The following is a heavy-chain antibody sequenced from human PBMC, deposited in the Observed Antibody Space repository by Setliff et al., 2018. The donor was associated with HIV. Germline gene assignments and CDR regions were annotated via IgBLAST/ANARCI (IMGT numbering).Heavy chain of an antibody. Sequence: GASVKVSCKASGGTFSSYAISWVRQAPGQGLEWMGGIILLFGTPNYAQKFQGRVTITADESTNTAYMELSSLRSEDTAVYYCASPQGANQLLWSFDYWGQGTLVTVSS. V-gene: IGHV1-69*13. CDR2: IILLFGTP. CDR1: GGTFSSYA. D-gene: IGHD2-2*01. CDR3: ASPQGANQLLWSFDY. J-gene: IGHJ4*02.